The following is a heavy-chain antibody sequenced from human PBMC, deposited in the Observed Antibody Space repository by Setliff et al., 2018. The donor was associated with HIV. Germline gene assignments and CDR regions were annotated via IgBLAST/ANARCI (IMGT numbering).Heavy chain of an antibody. D-gene: IGHD6-19*01. CDR3: ARGAWYTSGWHSSRYMDV. J-gene: IGHJ6*03. CDR1: GYTFTSYD. V-gene: IGHV1-8*02. CDR2: VNPNSGNT. Sequence: ASVKVSCKASGYTFTSYDINWVRQATGQGLEWMGWVNPNSGNTGYAQKFQGRVTMTRNTSIRTVYMELSSLRSEDTAVYYCARGAWYTSGWHSSRYMDVWGKGATVTVSS.